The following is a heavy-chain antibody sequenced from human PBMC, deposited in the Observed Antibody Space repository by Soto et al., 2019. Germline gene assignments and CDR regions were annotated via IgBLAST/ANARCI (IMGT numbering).Heavy chain of an antibody. CDR2: INHSGST. CDR3: ARGSGYSSSWDRYNWRYYFDY. V-gene: IGHV4-34*01. Sequence: SETLSLTCAVYGGSFSVYYWSWIRQPPGKGLEWIGEINHSGSTNYNPSLKSRVTISVDTSKNQFSLKLSSVTAADTAVYYCARGSGYSSSWDRYNWRYYFDYWGQGTLVTVYS. J-gene: IGHJ4*02. CDR1: GGSFSVYY. D-gene: IGHD6-13*01.